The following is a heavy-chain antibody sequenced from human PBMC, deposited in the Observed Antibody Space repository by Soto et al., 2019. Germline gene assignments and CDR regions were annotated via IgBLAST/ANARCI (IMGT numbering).Heavy chain of an antibody. CDR2: IYPGDSDT. Sequence: PGESLNISCNGSGYSFTSYLIGWVRQMPGKGLEWMGIIYPGDSDTRYSPSFQGQVTISADKSISTAYLQWSSLKASDTAMYYCARREIAAAPSSAFDIWGQGTMVTVSS. CDR1: GYSFTSYL. J-gene: IGHJ3*02. D-gene: IGHD6-13*01. CDR3: ARREIAAAPSSAFDI. V-gene: IGHV5-51*01.